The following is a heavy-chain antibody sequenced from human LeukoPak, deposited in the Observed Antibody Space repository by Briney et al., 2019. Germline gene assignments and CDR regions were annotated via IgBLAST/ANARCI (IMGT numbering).Heavy chain of an antibody. D-gene: IGHD6-6*01. Sequence: PSETLSLTCTVSGGSISSSSYYWGWIRQPPGKGLEWIGEINHSGSTNYNPSLKSRVTISVDTSKNQFSLKLSSVTAADTAVYYCARGLRIAARTYWGQGTLVTVSS. CDR2: INHSGST. V-gene: IGHV4-39*07. CDR3: ARGLRIAARTY. J-gene: IGHJ4*02. CDR1: GGSISSSSYY.